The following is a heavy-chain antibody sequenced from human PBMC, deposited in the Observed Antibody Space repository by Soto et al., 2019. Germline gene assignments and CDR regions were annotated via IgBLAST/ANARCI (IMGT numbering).Heavy chain of an antibody. Sequence: SETLSLTCTVSGGSFGSSAYYWGWIRRAPGKGLEWIGSINSSGSTFSNPSLKSRVTLSVDTSKNQFSLKLTSVTAADTALYYCSRRAPEGFDPWGQGTLVTVSS. CDR3: SRRAPEGFDP. V-gene: IGHV4-39*01. J-gene: IGHJ5*02. CDR2: INSSGST. CDR1: GGSFGSSAYY.